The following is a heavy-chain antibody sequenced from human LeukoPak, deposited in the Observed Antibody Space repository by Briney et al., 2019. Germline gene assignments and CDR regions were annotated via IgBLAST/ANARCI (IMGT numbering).Heavy chain of an antibody. CDR1: GFTFSSYA. CDR2: ISGSGGST. CDR3: AKVPYYYDSSGYYYPVPYYFDY. Sequence: GGSLRLSCAASGFTFSSYAMGWVRQAPGKGLEWVSAISGSGGSTYYADSVKGRFTISRDNSKNTLYLQMNSLRAEDTAVYYCAKVPYYYDSSGYYYPVPYYFDYWGQGTLVTVSS. J-gene: IGHJ4*02. D-gene: IGHD3-22*01. V-gene: IGHV3-23*01.